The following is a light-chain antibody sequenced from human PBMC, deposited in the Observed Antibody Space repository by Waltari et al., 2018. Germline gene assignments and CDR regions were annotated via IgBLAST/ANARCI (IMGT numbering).Light chain of an antibody. CDR1: QSISTS. CDR3: QQSYITAYT. V-gene: IGKV1-39*01. Sequence: IEMTQSPSSLSASVGDRVTITCRASQSISTSLNWYQQIPGKAPKLLIYLASTLQSGVPSRFSGSGSGTDFSLTTSSLQPEDFATYYCQQSYITAYTFGQGTKVEIQ. CDR2: LAS. J-gene: IGKJ2*01.